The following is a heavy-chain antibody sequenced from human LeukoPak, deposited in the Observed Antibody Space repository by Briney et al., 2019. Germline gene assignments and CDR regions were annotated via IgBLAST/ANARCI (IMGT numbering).Heavy chain of an antibody. D-gene: IGHD3-22*01. CDR1: GGSLSSSSYY. Sequence: SETLSLTCTVSGGSLSSSSYYWGWIRQPPGKGLEWIGSIYYSGSTYYNPSLKSRVTISVDTSKNQFSLKLSSVTAADTAVYYCASNYYDSSGLDYWGQGTLVTVSS. V-gene: IGHV4-39*07. CDR2: IYYSGST. J-gene: IGHJ4*02. CDR3: ASNYYDSSGLDY.